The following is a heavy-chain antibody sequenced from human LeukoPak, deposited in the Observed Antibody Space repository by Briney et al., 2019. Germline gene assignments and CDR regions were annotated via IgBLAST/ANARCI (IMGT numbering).Heavy chain of an antibody. D-gene: IGHD2-2*01. J-gene: IGHJ4*02. CDR2: IYPGDSDT. Sequence: GESLKISCKGSGYSFTSYWIGWVRQMPGKGLEWMGIIYPGDSDTRYSPSFQGQVTFSADKSISTAYLQWSSLRASDTAMYYCARHFVAAAVLEAADYWGQGTLVTVSS. V-gene: IGHV5-51*01. CDR3: ARHFVAAAVLEAADY. CDR1: GYSFTSYW.